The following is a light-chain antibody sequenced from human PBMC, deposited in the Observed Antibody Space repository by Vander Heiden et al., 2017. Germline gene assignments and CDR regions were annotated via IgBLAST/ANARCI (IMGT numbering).Light chain of an antibody. CDR2: DAS. CDR1: QGISRA. V-gene: IGKV1-13*02. CDR3: QQFNSYPLT. Sequence: AIQLTQSPSSLSASVGDRVTITCRASQGISRALAWYQQKPGKAPKLLTYDASSLESGVPSRFSGSGSGTDFTLTISSLQPEDFATYYCQQFNSYPLTFGPGTKVDIK. J-gene: IGKJ3*01.